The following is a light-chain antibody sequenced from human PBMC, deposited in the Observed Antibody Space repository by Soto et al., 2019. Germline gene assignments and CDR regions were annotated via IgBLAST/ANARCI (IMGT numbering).Light chain of an antibody. V-gene: IGKV1-9*01. CDR1: RGISSY. J-gene: IGKJ4*01. Sequence: DIQLTQSPSFLSASVGDRVTITCRARRGISSYLAWYQQKPVKATKLLIYAASTLQSGVPSRFSGSGSGTEFTLTISSLQPEDFATYYCQQLNSYPALTFGGGTKVDI. CDR3: QQLNSYPALT. CDR2: AAS.